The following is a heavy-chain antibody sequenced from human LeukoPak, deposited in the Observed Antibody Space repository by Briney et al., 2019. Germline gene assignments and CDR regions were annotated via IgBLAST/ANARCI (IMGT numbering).Heavy chain of an antibody. J-gene: IGHJ4*02. CDR2: IFPGDSHF. V-gene: IGHV5-51*01. CDR3: ARGYFDSSGSLFEY. D-gene: IGHD3-22*01. Sequence: IGWVRQXXGXGLEGMGIIFPGDSHFKYRPSFQGQVTISADKSISTAYLQWSSLKASDTAMYYCARGYFDSSGSLFEYWGQGTLVTVSS.